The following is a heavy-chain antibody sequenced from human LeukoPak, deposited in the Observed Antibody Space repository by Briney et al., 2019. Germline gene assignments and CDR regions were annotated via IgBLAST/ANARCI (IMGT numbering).Heavy chain of an antibody. CDR3: ARQWYYYDSSGYHSSYYFDY. V-gene: IGHV1-46*01. J-gene: IGHJ4*02. Sequence: ASVKVSCKASGYTFTGYYIHWVRQAPGQGLEWMGIIIPSGGSTSYAQKFQGRVTMTRDTSTSTVYMELSSLRSEDTAVYYCARQWYYYDSSGYHSSYYFDYWGQGTLVTVSS. D-gene: IGHD3-22*01. CDR1: GYTFTGYY. CDR2: IIPSGGST.